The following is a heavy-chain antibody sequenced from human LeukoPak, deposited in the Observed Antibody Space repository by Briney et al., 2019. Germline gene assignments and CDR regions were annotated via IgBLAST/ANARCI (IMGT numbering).Heavy chain of an antibody. CDR3: AKRFTMIVVVEDAFDI. D-gene: IGHD3-22*01. CDR1: GFTFSSYE. V-gene: IGHV3-23*01. J-gene: IGHJ3*02. Sequence: GGSLRLSCAASGFTFSSYEMNWVRQAPGKGLEWVSAISGSGGSTYYADSVKGRFTISRDNSKNTLYLQMNSLRAEDTAVYYCAKRFTMIVVVEDAFDIWGQGTMVTVSS. CDR2: ISGSGGST.